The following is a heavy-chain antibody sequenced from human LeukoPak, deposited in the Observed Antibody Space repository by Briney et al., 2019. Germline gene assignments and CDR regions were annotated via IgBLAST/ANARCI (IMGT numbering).Heavy chain of an antibody. D-gene: IGHD3-22*01. CDR2: ISAYNGNT. Sequence: ASVKVSCKASGYTFTSYGISWVRQAPGQGLEWMGWISAYNGNTNYAQKLQGRVTMTTDTSTSTAYMELRSLRSDDTAVYYCARDLAPTYYYDSSGYYPGYWGQGTLVTVSS. J-gene: IGHJ4*02. V-gene: IGHV1-18*01. CDR3: ARDLAPTYYYDSSGYYPGY. CDR1: GYTFTSYG.